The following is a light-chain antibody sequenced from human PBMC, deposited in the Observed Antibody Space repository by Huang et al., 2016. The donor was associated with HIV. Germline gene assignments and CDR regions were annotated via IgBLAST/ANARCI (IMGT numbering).Light chain of an antibody. Sequence: EILMTQSPAVLSLSPGERATLSCRSSHSVANKLAWYQQRPGRAPRLVIYNTSTRSRGVPVRFSGSGSGTKFTLTINGLQSEDFAIYYCQHYNNWPLTFGGGTRVEIK. J-gene: IGKJ4*01. CDR3: QHYNNWPLT. CDR1: HSVANK. V-gene: IGKV3-15*01. CDR2: NTS.